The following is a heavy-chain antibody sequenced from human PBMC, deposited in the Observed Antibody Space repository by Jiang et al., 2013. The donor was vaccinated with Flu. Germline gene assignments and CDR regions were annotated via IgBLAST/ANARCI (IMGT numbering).Heavy chain of an antibody. V-gene: IGHV7-4-1*02. CDR1: GYTFTSYA. J-gene: IGHJ4*02. Sequence: QSGSELKKPGASVKVSCKASGYTFTSYAMNWVRQAPGQGLEWMGWINTNTGNPTYAQGFTGRFVFSLDTSVSTAYLQISSLKAEDTAVYYCAREVYYYGSGSYYKRAFFYWGQGTLVTVSS. CDR2: INTNTGNP. CDR3: AREVYYYGSGSYYKRAFFY. D-gene: IGHD3-10*01.